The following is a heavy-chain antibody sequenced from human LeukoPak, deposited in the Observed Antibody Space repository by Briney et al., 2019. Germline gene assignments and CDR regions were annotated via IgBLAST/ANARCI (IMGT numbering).Heavy chain of an antibody. Sequence: GGSLRLSCAAPGFTFSSYSMNWVRQAPGKGLEWVSSISSSSSYIYYADSVKGRFISSRDNSKSSLYLKMNSLRAEDTALYYCVRGIINHSYLIDYWGQGTLVTVSS. CDR2: ISSSSSYI. V-gene: IGHV3-21*04. D-gene: IGHD2-15*01. CDR1: GFTFSSYS. CDR3: VRGIINHSYLIDY. J-gene: IGHJ4*02.